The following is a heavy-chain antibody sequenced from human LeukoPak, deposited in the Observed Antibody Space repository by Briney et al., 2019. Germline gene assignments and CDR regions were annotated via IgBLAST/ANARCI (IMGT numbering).Heavy chain of an antibody. D-gene: IGHD4-23*01. V-gene: IGHV1-69*06. CDR1: GGTFSSYA. Sequence: GASVKVSCKASGGTFSSYAISWVRQAPGQGLEWMGGIIPIFGTANYAQKFQGRVTITADKSTSTAYTELSSLRSEDTAVYYCARASGGQLLYYYYMDVWGKGTTVTVSS. J-gene: IGHJ6*03. CDR3: ARASGGQLLYYYYMDV. CDR2: IIPIFGTA.